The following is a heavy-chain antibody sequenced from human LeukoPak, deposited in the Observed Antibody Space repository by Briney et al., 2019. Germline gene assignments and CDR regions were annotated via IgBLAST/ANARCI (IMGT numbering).Heavy chain of an antibody. CDR1: GGSLSGYY. Sequence: SETLSLTCGVYGGSLSGYYWCWMRQSPGKGLEWIGEINHSGSSNYNPSLKNRVSMSVDMSKNQFSLKLRSVTAADTAVYYCASVPMRFLEPFDYWGQGTLVTVSS. J-gene: IGHJ4*02. D-gene: IGHD3-3*01. V-gene: IGHV4-34*01. CDR2: INHSGSS. CDR3: ASVPMRFLEPFDY.